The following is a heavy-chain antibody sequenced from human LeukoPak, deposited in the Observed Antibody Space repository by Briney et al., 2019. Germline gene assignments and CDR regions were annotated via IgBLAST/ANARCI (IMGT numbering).Heavy chain of an antibody. CDR3: ARGAARFLEWPYFDY. V-gene: IGHV1-69*13. J-gene: IGHJ4*02. CDR1: GGTFSSYA. D-gene: IGHD3-3*01. CDR2: IIPIFGTA. Sequence: SVRVSCKASGGTFSSYAISWVRQAPGQGLEWMGGIIPIFGTANYAQKFQGRVTITADESTSTAYMELSSLRSEDTAVYYCARGAARFLEWPYFDYWGQGTLVTVSS.